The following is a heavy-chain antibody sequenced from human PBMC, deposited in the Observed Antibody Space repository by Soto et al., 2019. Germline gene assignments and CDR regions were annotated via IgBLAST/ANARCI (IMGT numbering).Heavy chain of an antibody. Sequence: EVQLVESEGGLVQPGGSLRLSCAASGFTFSSYWMSWVRQAPGKGLEWVANIKQDGSEKYYVDSVKGRFTISRDNAKNSLYLQMNSLRAEDTAVYYCARAYRALAAAGTLLDYWGQGTRVTVSS. V-gene: IGHV3-7*05. J-gene: IGHJ4*02. CDR1: GFTFSSYW. CDR2: IKQDGSEK. D-gene: IGHD6-13*01. CDR3: ARAYRALAAAGTLLDY.